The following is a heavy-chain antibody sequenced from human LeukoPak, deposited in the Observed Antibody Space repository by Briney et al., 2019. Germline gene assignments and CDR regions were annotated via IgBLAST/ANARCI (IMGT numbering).Heavy chain of an antibody. J-gene: IGHJ4*02. V-gene: IGHV4-39*07. D-gene: IGHD3-10*01. CDR1: GGSIRSTSYY. Sequence: NPSETLSLTCTVSGGSIRSTSYYWGWIRQPPGKGLEWIGSIYYSGTTYYNPSLKSRVTISVDTSKNQFSLSLTSVTVADTAVYYCARDSYGSGSNHDYWGQGTLVTVSS. CDR2: IYYSGTT. CDR3: ARDSYGSGSNHDY.